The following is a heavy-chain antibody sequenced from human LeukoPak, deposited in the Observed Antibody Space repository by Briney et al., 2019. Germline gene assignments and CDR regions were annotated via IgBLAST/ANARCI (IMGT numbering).Heavy chain of an antibody. CDR2: ISYDGSNK. J-gene: IGHJ6*02. V-gene: IGHV3-30-3*01. CDR1: GFTFSSYA. Sequence: GGSLRLSCAASGFTFSSYAMHWVRQAPGKGLEWVAVISYDGSNKYYADSVKGRFTISRDNSKNTLYLQMNGLRAEDTAVYYCARDKLPRGMDVWGQGTTVTVFS. CDR3: ARDKLPRGMDV. D-gene: IGHD1-26*01.